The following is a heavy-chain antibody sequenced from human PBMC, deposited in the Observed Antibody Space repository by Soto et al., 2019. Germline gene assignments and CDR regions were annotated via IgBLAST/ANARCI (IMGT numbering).Heavy chain of an antibody. CDR3: ARRPGGLRSNILSPYY. Sequence: QVHLQESGPGLVKPSGTLSLTCSVSGVSINNDDWWAWVRQPPGKGLEWIGEIFYSGSYKYNPSLKTRVNISADKSKNQFTLNLHSLTAADTAVYYCARRPGGLRSNILSPYYWGQGTLVTVSS. D-gene: IGHD3-9*01. CDR2: IFYSGSY. CDR1: GVSINNDDW. V-gene: IGHV4-4*02. J-gene: IGHJ1*01.